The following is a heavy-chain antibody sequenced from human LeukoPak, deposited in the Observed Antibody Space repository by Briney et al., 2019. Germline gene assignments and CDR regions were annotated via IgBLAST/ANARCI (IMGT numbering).Heavy chain of an antibody. CDR3: AKCGYSGYLPETPLDY. Sequence: PGRSLRLSCAASGFTFSNYGMHWVRQAPGKGLEWVAVISYDGSNKYYADSVKGRFTISRDNSKNTVYLQMNSLRVEDTAVYYCAKCGYSGYLPETPLDYWGQGTLVTVPS. V-gene: IGHV3-30*18. CDR1: GFTFSNYG. J-gene: IGHJ4*02. CDR2: ISYDGSNK. D-gene: IGHD5-12*01.